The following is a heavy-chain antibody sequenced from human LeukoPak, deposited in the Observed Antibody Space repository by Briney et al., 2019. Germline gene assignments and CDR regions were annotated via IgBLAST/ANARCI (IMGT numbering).Heavy chain of an antibody. V-gene: IGHV4-38-2*02. D-gene: IGHD2-15*01. CDR2: IYHSGTT. CDR1: GYSMSSGYY. J-gene: IGHJ4*02. Sequence: PSETLSLTCTVSGYSMSSGYYWGWIRPPPGKGLEWIGSIYHSGTTYYNPSLKSRVTISVDTSKNQFSLKLTSVTAADTAVYFCAREGIEAIGPRGPGFWWGQGTLVIVSS. CDR3: AREGIEAIGPRGPGFW.